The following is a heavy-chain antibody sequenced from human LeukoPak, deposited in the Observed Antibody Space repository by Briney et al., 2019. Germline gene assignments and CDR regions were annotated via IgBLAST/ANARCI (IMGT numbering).Heavy chain of an antibody. V-gene: IGHV3-11*01. Sequence: PGGSLRLSCAASGFTFSDYYMSWIRQAPGKGLEWVSYISSSGSTIYYADSVKGRFTISRDNSKNTLYLQMNSLRAEDTAVYYCAKAVKQFSDYWGQGTLVTVSS. J-gene: IGHJ4*02. CDR1: GFTFSDYY. CDR2: ISSSGSTI. CDR3: AKAVKQFSDY. D-gene: IGHD6-19*01.